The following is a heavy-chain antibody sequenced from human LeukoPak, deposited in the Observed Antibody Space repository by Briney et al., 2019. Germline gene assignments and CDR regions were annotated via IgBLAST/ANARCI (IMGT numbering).Heavy chain of an antibody. CDR3: ARGVGVGADSSHAFDI. D-gene: IGHD1-26*01. Sequence: GGSLRLSCAASGFTFSSYSMNWVRQAPGKGLEWVSSISSSSSYIYYADSVKGRFTISRDNAKNSLYLQMNSLRSEDTAVYYCARGVGVGADSSHAFDIWGQGTMVTVSS. CDR2: ISSSSSYI. V-gene: IGHV3-21*04. CDR1: GFTFSSYS. J-gene: IGHJ3*02.